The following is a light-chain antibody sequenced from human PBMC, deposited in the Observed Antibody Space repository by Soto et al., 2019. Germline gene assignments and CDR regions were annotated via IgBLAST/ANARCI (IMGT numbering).Light chain of an antibody. CDR3: CSYAGSYTVV. V-gene: IGLV2-11*01. Sequence: QSALTQPRSVSGSPGQSVTISCTGTSSDVGGYSYVSWYQQHPGKAPKLMICDVSKQPSGVLDRFSGSKSGNTASLTISGFQAEDEAEDYWCSYAGSYTVVFGGGTELTVL. J-gene: IGLJ2*01. CDR2: DVS. CDR1: SSDVGGYSY.